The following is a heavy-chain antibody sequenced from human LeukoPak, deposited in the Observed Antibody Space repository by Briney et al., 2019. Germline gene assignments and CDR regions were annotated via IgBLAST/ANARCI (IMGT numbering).Heavy chain of an antibody. CDR3: AGGMERELFDY. CDR2: IYYSGST. D-gene: IGHD1-1*01. CDR1: GGSISSYY. V-gene: IGHV4-59*08. Sequence: PSETLSLTCTVSGGSISSYYWSWVRQPPGKGLEWIGYIYYSGSTNYNPSLTSRGTISVDTSKNQFSLKLRYVTAAETAGYYCAGGMERELFDYWGQGTLVTVSS. J-gene: IGHJ4*02.